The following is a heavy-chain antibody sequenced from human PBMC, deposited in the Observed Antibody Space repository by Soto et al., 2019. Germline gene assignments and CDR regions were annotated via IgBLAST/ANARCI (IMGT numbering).Heavy chain of an antibody. CDR2: ISYDGSNK. J-gene: IGHJ4*02. V-gene: IGHV3-30-3*01. CDR1: GFTFSSYA. D-gene: IGHD2-15*01. Sequence: VQLVESGGGLVKPGGSLRLSCAASGFTFSSYAMNWVRQAPGKGLEWVAIISYDGSNKYYADSVKGRFTISRDNSKNTLYLQMNSLRAEDTAVYYCVRVRGQIGGYCSGGFCYRYTAFDSWGQGTLVTVSS. CDR3: VRVRGQIGGYCSGGFCYRYTAFDS.